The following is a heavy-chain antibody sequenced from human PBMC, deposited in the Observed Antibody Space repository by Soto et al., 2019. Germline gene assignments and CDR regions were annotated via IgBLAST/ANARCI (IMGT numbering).Heavy chain of an antibody. Sequence: QVQLQQWGAGLLKPSETLSLTCAVYGGSFSGYYWSWIRQPPGKGLEWIGEINHSGSTNYNPSLKSRVTISVDTSKNQFSLKLSSVTAADTAVYYCARAAGLGTTYNWFDPWGQGTLVTVSS. V-gene: IGHV4-34*01. CDR1: GGSFSGYY. CDR3: ARAAGLGTTYNWFDP. D-gene: IGHD7-27*01. CDR2: INHSGST. J-gene: IGHJ5*02.